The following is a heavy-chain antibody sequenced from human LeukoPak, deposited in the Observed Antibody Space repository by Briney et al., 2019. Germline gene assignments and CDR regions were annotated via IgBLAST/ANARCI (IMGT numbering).Heavy chain of an antibody. J-gene: IGHJ4*02. CDR2: LYHSGST. CDR3: ARVTYSIFDY. D-gene: IGHD2-21*01. Sequence: PSETLSLTCTVSGYSISSGYYWGRVRQPPGKGLEWIANLYHSGSTYYNPSLKSRVTISVDTSKNQFSLKLNSVTAADTAVYYCARVTYSIFDYWGQGTLVTVSS. CDR1: GYSISSGYY. V-gene: IGHV4-38-2*02.